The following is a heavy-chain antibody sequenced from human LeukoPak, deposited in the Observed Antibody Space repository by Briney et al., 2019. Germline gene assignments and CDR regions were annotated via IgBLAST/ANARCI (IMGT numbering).Heavy chain of an antibody. Sequence: GASVKVSCKASGGTFSSYAISWVRQAPGQGLEWMGGIIPIFGTANYAQKFQGRVTITTDESTSTAYMELSSLRSEDTAVYYCARDGPHTAMDPLPGMDVWGKGTTVTVSS. CDR2: IIPIFGTA. CDR1: GGTFSSYA. CDR3: ARDGPHTAMDPLPGMDV. J-gene: IGHJ6*03. V-gene: IGHV1-69*05. D-gene: IGHD5-18*01.